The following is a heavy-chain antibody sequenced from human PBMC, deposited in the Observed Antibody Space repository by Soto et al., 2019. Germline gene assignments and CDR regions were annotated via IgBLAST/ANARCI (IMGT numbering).Heavy chain of an antibody. J-gene: IGHJ6*02. CDR1: GFTFSSYG. V-gene: IGHV3-30*03. Sequence: QVQLVESGGGVVQPGRSLRLSCAASGFTFSSYGMHWVRQAPGKGLEWVAVISYDGSNKYYADSVKGRFTISRDNSKNTLYLQMNSLRAEDTAVYDCETGLPGYDASSGYYPADYYYGMDVWGQGTTVTVSS. CDR3: ETGLPGYDASSGYYPADYYYGMDV. D-gene: IGHD3-22*01. CDR2: ISYDGSNK.